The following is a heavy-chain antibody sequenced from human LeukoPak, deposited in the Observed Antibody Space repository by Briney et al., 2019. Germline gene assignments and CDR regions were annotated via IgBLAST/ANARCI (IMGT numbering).Heavy chain of an antibody. Sequence: SQTLSLTCAISGDSVSSNSAAWNWIRQSPSRGLEWLGRTYYRSKWYNDYAVSVKSRITINPDTSKNQFSLQLNSVTPEDTAVYYCARAAYCTNGVCYNYYYYYYMDVWGKGTTVTVSS. CDR1: GDSVSSNSAA. CDR3: ARAAYCTNGVCYNYYYYYYMDV. V-gene: IGHV6-1*01. J-gene: IGHJ6*03. D-gene: IGHD2-8*01. CDR2: TYYRSKWYN.